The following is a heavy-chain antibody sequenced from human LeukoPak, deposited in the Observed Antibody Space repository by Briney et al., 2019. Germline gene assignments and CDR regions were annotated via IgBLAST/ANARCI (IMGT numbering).Heavy chain of an antibody. V-gene: IGHV1-18*01. J-gene: IGHJ4*02. D-gene: IGHD5-24*01. CDR3: ARDSRWLQLIAYYFDY. Sequence: GASVKVSCKASGYTFTSYGISWVRQAPGLGLEWMGWISAYNGNTNYAQKLQGRVTMTTDTSTSTAYMELRSLRSDDTAVYYCARDSRWLQLIAYYFDYWGQGTLVTVSS. CDR1: GYTFTSYG. CDR2: ISAYNGNT.